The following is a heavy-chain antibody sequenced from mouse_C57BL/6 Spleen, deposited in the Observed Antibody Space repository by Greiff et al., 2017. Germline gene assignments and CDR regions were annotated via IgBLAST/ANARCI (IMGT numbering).Heavy chain of an antibody. V-gene: IGHV14-1*01. CDR1: GFNIKDYY. Sequence: VQLQQSGAELVRPGASVKLSCTASGFNIKDYYMHWVKQRPEQGLEWIGRIDPEDGDTEYAPKFQGKATMTADTSSNTAYLQLSSLTSEDTAVYYCARSDIYDGYYGFAYWGQGTLVTVSA. D-gene: IGHD2-3*01. J-gene: IGHJ3*01. CDR2: IDPEDGDT. CDR3: ARSDIYDGYYGFAY.